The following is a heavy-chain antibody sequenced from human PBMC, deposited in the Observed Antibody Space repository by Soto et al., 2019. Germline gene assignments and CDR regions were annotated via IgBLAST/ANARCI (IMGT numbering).Heavy chain of an antibody. D-gene: IGHD2-15*01. CDR1: GFTVSSNY. V-gene: IGHV3-53*04. J-gene: IGHJ3*02. CDR3: ASHRNRVGMVAALLRAFDI. Sequence: GGSLRLSCAASGFTVSSNYMSWVRQAPGKGLEWVSVIYSGGSTYYADSVKGRFTISRHNSKNTLYLQMNSLRAEDTAVFYCASHRNRVGMVAALLRAFDIWGQGTMVTVSS. CDR2: IYSGGST.